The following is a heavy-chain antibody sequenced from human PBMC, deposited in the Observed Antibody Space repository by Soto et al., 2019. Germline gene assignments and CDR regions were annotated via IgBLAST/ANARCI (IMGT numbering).Heavy chain of an antibody. D-gene: IGHD2-15*01. J-gene: IGHJ3*02. CDR3: ARGRDKTCSGGSCCSGEFPFDI. V-gene: IGHV4-34*01. CDR1: GGSFSGYY. CDR2: INHSGST. Sequence: QVQLQQWGAGLLKPSETLSLTCAVYGGSFSGYYWSWLRQPPGKGLEWIGEINHSGSTNYNPSLKSRVTISVDTSTNQFSLKLSSVTAAGTAVYYCARGRDKTCSGGSCCSGEFPFDIWGQGTMVTVSS.